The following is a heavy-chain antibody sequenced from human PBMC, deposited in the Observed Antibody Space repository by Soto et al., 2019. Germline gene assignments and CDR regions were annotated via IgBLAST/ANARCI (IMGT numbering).Heavy chain of an antibody. CDR1: GGSISSGGYS. CDR2: MYHSGST. Sequence: SSETLSLTCAVSGGSISSGGYSWSWIRQPPGKGLEWIGYMYHSGSTYYNPSLKSRVTISIDRSKNQFSLKLSSVTAADTAVYSCARVLDYWGQVILVTVS. V-gene: IGHV4-30-2*01. CDR3: ARVLDY. J-gene: IGHJ4*02.